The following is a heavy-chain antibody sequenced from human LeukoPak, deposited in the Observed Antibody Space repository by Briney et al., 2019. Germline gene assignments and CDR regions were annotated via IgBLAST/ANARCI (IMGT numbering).Heavy chain of an antibody. CDR3: ARVYSGGSDY. CDR1: GGSISSYY. V-gene: IGHV4-59*01. D-gene: IGHD6-19*01. Sequence: SETLSLTCTVSGGSISSYYWSWIRQPPGKGLEWIGYIYYSGSTNYNPSLKSRLTISVDTSKHQFSLKLSSVTAADTAVYYCARVYSGGSDYWGQGTLVTVSS. J-gene: IGHJ4*02. CDR2: IYYSGST.